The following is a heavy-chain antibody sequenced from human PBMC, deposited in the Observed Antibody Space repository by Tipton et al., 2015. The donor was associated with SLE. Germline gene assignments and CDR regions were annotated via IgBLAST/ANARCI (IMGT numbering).Heavy chain of an antibody. CDR3: ARLGGVGDYFDY. V-gene: IGHV4-30-2*01. CDR2: IYHSGPT. D-gene: IGHD2-8*02. CDR1: GDSIRSSGYF. J-gene: IGHJ4*02. Sequence: TLSLTCTVSGDSIRSSGYFWGWIRQPPGKGPEWIGHIYHSGPTYYTPSLKSRLTISVDKSKNQFSLRLRSVTPADTAVYYCARLGGVGDYFDYWGQGTLVTVSS.